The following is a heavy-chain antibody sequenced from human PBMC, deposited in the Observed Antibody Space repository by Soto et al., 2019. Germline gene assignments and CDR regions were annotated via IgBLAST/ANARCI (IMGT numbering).Heavy chain of an antibody. V-gene: IGHV3-7*01. CDR1: GFTFSSYW. J-gene: IGHJ4*02. Sequence: PGGSLRLSCAASGFTFSSYWMSWVRQAPGKGLEWGSNIKQDGSEKYYVDSVKGRFTISRDNAKNSLYLQMNSLRAEDTAVYYCAREYSRKSYYLDYWGQGTLVTVSS. D-gene: IGHD6-13*01. CDR2: IKQDGSEK. CDR3: AREYSRKSYYLDY.